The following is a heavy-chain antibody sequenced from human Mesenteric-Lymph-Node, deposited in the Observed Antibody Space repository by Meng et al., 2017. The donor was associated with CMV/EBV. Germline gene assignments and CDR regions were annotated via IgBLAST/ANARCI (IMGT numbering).Heavy chain of an antibody. Sequence: ETLSLTCAASGFTSSTYSMNWVRQAPGKGLEWVSSISSSSTYIYYADSVKGRFTISRDNAENSLYLQMNSLRAEDTAVYYCARGGYCSSTSCYQGDPRYYYGMDVWGQGTTVTVSS. J-gene: IGHJ6*02. CDR2: ISSSSTYI. V-gene: IGHV3-21*01. D-gene: IGHD2-2*01. CDR1: GFTSSTYS. CDR3: ARGGYCSSTSCYQGDPRYYYGMDV.